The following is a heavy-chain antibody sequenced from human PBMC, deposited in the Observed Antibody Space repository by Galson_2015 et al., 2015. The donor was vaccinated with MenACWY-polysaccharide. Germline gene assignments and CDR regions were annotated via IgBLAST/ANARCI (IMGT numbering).Heavy chain of an antibody. J-gene: IGHJ5*02. CDR3: AKDSTDFWSVAGRFDH. CDR2: TRSSGTNT. D-gene: IGHD3-3*01. CDR1: GFTFTSYA. V-gene: IGHV3-23*01. Sequence: SLRLSCAASGFTFTSYAMSWVRQAPGKGLEWVSATRSSGTNTYYADSVKGRFTISRDNSKNTPYLQMNSLRAEDTAVYYCAKDSTDFWSVAGRFDHWGQGTLVIVSS.